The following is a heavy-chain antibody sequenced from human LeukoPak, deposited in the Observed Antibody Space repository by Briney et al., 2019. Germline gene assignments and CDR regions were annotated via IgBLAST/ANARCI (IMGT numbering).Heavy chain of an antibody. CDR2: IYTSGST. V-gene: IGHV4-4*07. CDR1: GGSISSYY. D-gene: IGHD3-22*01. Sequence: SETPSLTCTVSGGSISSYYWSWIRQPAGKGLEWIGRIYTSGSTNYNPSLKSRVTMSVDTPKNRFSLKLSSVTAADTAVYYCARESDSSGYPYWYFDLWGRGTLVTVSS. J-gene: IGHJ2*01. CDR3: ARESDSSGYPYWYFDL.